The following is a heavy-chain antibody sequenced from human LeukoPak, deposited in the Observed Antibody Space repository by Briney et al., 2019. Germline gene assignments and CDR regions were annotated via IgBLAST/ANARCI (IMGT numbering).Heavy chain of an antibody. CDR1: GFTFSDYY. CDR2: ISTSGSRI. Sequence: GGSLRLSCAASGFTFSDYYMSWIRQAPGKGLECVSHISTSGSRIYYADSVKGRFAISRDNAKNSLYLQTNSLRAEDTAVYYCARLAYDYIWGSYRPLDYWGQGTLVTVSS. V-gene: IGHV3-11*01. J-gene: IGHJ4*02. CDR3: ARLAYDYIWGSYRPLDY. D-gene: IGHD3-16*02.